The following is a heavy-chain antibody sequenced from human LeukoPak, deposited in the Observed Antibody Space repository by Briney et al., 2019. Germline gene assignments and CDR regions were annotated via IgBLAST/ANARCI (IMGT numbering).Heavy chain of an antibody. CDR1: GFTFSSYG. V-gene: IGHV3-30*02. D-gene: IGHD1-14*01. J-gene: IGHJ4*02. CDR2: IQYNGGSK. CDR3: VKDNPLDY. Sequence: PGGSLRLSCAASGFTFSSYGMHWVRQAPGKGLEWVAFIQYNGGSKYYADSMKGRFTISRDNSKNTLYLHINSLRAEDTAVYYCVKDNPLDYWGQGTLVIVSS.